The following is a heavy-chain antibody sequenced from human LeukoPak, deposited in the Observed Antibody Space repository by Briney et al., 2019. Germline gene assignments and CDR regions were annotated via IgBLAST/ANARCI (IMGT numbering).Heavy chain of an antibody. J-gene: IGHJ4*02. CDR1: GFTFSIYA. D-gene: IGHD3-16*01. CDR3: AKRMESDAYYSALDY. V-gene: IGHV3-23*01. CDR2: INYSDGKT. Sequence: GGSLRLSCSGSGFTFSIYAMNWVRQAPGKGLEWVSGINYSDGKTSYADSVKGRFTISRDNSRNTLYLQMNSLRVEDTAIYYCAKRMESDAYYSALDYWGQGTLVTVSS.